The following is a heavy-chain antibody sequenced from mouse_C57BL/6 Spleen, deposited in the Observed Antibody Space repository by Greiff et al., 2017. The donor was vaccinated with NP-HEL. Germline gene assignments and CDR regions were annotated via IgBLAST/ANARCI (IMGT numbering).Heavy chain of an antibody. Sequence: QVQLQQPGAELVRPGSSVKLSCKASGYTFTNYWMHWVKQRPIQGLEWIGNIDPSDSETHYNQKFKDKATLTVDKSSSTAYMQLSSLTSEDSAVYYCARFDDGYHSYWYFDVWGTGTTVTVSS. CDR1: GYTFTNYW. CDR2: IDPSDSET. D-gene: IGHD2-3*01. J-gene: IGHJ1*03. CDR3: ARFDDGYHSYWYFDV. V-gene: IGHV1-52*01.